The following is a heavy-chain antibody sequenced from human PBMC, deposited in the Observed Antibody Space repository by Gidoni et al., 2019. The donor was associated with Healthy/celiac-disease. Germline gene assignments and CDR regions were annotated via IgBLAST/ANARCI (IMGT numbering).Heavy chain of an antibody. J-gene: IGHJ4*02. CDR1: GFTFSSYG. CDR3: AKDQGAMIVVANDY. V-gene: IGHV3-30*18. D-gene: IGHD3-22*01. CDR2: ISYDGSNK. Sequence: QVQLVESGGGVVQPGRSLRLSCAASGFTFSSYGMHWVRQAPGKGLEWVAVISYDGSNKYYADSVKGRFTISRDNSKNTLYLQMNSLRAEDTAVYYCAKDQGAMIVVANDYWGQGTLVTVSS.